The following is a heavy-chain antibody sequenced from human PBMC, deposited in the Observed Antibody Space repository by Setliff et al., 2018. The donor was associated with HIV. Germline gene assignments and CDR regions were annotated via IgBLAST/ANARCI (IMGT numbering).Heavy chain of an antibody. V-gene: IGHV4-59*08. D-gene: IGHD3-10*01. CDR2: VSHSGST. CDR1: GGSISSYY. CDR3: ARAGFGEFLDY. J-gene: IGHJ4*02. Sequence: LSLTCTVSGGSISSYYWNWIRQPPGKGLEWIGEVSHSGSTNYNPSLKSRVTISIDTSKNQFSLKLTSVTAADTAVYYCARAGFGEFLDYWGQGTLVTVSS.